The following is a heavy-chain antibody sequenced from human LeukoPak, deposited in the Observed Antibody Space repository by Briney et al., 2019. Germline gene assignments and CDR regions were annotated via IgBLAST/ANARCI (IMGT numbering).Heavy chain of an antibody. CDR1: GGSISSSSYY. Sequence: NPSETLSLTCTVSGGSISSSSYYWGWIRQPPGKGLEWIGNIYYSGSTYYSPSLKSRVTISVDTSKNQFSLKLSSVTAADTAVYYCARDPSGSYAYWGQGTLVTVSS. CDR2: IYYSGST. J-gene: IGHJ4*02. CDR3: ARDPSGSYAY. D-gene: IGHD1-26*01. V-gene: IGHV4-39*07.